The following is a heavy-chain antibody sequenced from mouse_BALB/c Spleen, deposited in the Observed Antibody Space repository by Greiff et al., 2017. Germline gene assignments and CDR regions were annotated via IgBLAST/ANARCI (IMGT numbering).Heavy chain of an antibody. V-gene: IGHV1-54*01. CDR2: INPGSGGP. Sequence: QVQLQQSGAELVRPGTSVKVSCKASGYAFTNYLIEWVTQRPGQGLEWIGVINPGSGGPNYNEKCKGKATLTADKSSSTAYMQLSSLTSDDAAVYCCARGQPGYRFAYWGQGTLVTVSA. D-gene: IGHD3-2*01. CDR1: GYAFTNYL. CDR3: ARGQPGYRFAY. J-gene: IGHJ3*01.